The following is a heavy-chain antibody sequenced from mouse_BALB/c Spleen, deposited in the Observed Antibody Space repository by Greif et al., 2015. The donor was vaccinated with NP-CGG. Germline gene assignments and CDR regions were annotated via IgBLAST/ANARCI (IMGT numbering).Heavy chain of an antibody. Sequence: VQLQQSGPELVKPGASVKMSCKASGYTFTSYVMHWVKQKPGQGLEWIGYINPYNDGTKYNEKFKGKATLTSDKSSSTAYMELSSLTSEDSAVYYCARGGWDDYYAMDYWGQGTSVTVSS. CDR1: GYTFTSYV. CDR2: INPYNDGT. J-gene: IGHJ4*01. D-gene: IGHD4-1*01. CDR3: ARGGWDDYYAMDY. V-gene: IGHV1-14*01.